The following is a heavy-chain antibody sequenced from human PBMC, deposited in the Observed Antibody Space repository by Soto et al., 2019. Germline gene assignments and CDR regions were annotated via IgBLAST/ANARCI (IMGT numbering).Heavy chain of an antibody. Sequence: PGASLKISCKGSGYSFTSYWIGWVRQMPGKGLEWMGIIYPGDSDTRYSPSFQGQVTISADKSISTAYLQWSSRMATDTAMYYCARQLMVRGKCPSYYYYCMDVWGQGTTVTVSS. V-gene: IGHV5-51*01. CDR2: IYPGDSDT. D-gene: IGHD3-10*01. CDR3: ARQLMVRGKCPSYYYYCMDV. CDR1: GYSFTSYW. J-gene: IGHJ6*02.